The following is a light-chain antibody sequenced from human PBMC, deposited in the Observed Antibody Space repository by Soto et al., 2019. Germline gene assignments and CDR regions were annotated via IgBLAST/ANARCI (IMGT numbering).Light chain of an antibody. CDR3: QSYDSSLSGYV. CDR2: GDS. V-gene: IGLV1-40*01. Sequence: QSVLTQPPSVSGAPGQRVTISCTGSSSNIGAGYDVHWYQQPPGTVPKLLIYGDSDRPSGVPDRFSGSKSGTSASLAITGLQAEDEADYYCQSYDSSLSGYVFGTGTKLTVL. CDR1: SSNIGAGYD. J-gene: IGLJ1*01.